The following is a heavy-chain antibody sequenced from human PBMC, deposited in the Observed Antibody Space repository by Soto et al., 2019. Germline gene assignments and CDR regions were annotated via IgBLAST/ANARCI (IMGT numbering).Heavy chain of an antibody. J-gene: IGHJ4*02. CDR2: IIPILGIA. CDR1: GGTFSSYT. D-gene: IGHD5-12*01. CDR3: ARDWLRSGYAL. V-gene: IGHV1-69*08. Sequence: QVQQVQSGAEVKKPGSSVKVSCKASGGTFSSYTISWVRQAPGQGLEWMGRIIPILGIANYAQKFQGRVTITANKSTSTAYMELSSLRSEDTAVYYCARDWLRSGYALWVQGTLVTVSS.